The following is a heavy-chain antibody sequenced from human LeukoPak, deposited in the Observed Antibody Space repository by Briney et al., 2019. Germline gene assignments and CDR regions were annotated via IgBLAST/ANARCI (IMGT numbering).Heavy chain of an antibody. CDR2: IYTSGST. V-gene: IGHV4-4*07. CDR1: GGSISSYY. J-gene: IGHJ5*02. D-gene: IGHD3-10*01. Sequence: SETLSLTCTVSGGSISSYYWSWIRQPAGKGLEWIGRIYTSGSTNYNPSLKSRVTISVDTSKNQSSLKLSSVTAADTAVYYCARISRRYYYGSGSYQMAHNWLDPWGQGTLVTVSS. CDR3: ARISRRYYYGSGSYQMAHNWLDP.